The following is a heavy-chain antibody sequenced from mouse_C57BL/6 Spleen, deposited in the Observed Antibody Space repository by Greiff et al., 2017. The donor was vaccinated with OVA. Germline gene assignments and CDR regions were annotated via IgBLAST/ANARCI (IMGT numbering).Heavy chain of an antibody. CDR2: IYPGDGDT. CDR3: ARWNSLYYFDY. J-gene: IGHJ2*01. D-gene: IGHD2-12*01. V-gene: IGHV1-80*01. Sequence: VQLQQSGAELVKPGASVKISCKASGYAFSSYWMNWVKQRPGKGLEWIGQIYPGDGDTNYNGKFKGKATLTADKSSSTAYMQLSSLTSEDSAVYFCARWNSLYYFDYWGQGTTLTVSS. CDR1: GYAFSSYW.